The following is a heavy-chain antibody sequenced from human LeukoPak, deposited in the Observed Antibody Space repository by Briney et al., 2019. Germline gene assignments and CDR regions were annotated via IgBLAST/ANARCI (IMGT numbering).Heavy chain of an antibody. V-gene: IGHV3-74*01. Sequence: GGALRLSCAASGFTFTNHWMHWVRQAPGKGLVWVSRIRGDGGDTSYADSVKGRFTISRDNAKNTLYLQMDSLGAEDTAVYYCGRDVVLGSGSVDYWGQGVLVTVSS. D-gene: IGHD3-10*01. J-gene: IGHJ4*02. CDR3: GRDVVLGSGSVDY. CDR2: IRGDGGDT. CDR1: GFTFTNHW.